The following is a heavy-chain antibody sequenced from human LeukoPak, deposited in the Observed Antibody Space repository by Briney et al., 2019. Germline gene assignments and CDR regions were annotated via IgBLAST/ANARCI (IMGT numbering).Heavy chain of an antibody. CDR2: ISAYNGNT. J-gene: IGHJ4*02. CDR3: ARDIGGGYNFDY. CDR1: GYTFTSYG. Sequence: GASVKVSCKASGYTFTSYGISWVRRAPGQGLEWMGWISAYNGNTNYAQKLQGRVTMTTDTSTSTAYVELRSLRSDDTAVYYCARDIGGGYNFDYWGQGTLVTVSS. V-gene: IGHV1-18*01. D-gene: IGHD5-24*01.